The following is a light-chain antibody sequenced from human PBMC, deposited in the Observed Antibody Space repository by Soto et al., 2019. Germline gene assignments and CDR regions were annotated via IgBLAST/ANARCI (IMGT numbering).Light chain of an antibody. J-gene: IGKJ4*01. CDR1: QGVSRK. CDR3: QQRTTWPLT. Sequence: DIVMTQSPATLSVAPGERVTFSCRASQGVSRKLAWYQHKPGQAPRLLISGASTGATGIPARFSGSGSGTDFTLTIYRLEPEDFAVYYCQQRTTWPLTFGGGTKVDIK. V-gene: IGKV3-15*01. CDR2: GAS.